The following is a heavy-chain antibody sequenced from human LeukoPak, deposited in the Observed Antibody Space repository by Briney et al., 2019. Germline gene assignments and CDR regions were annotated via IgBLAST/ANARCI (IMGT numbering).Heavy chain of an antibody. Sequence: GASVKVSCKASGYTFTGYYMHWVRQAPGQGLEWMGWINPNSGDANYAQKFQGRVTMTRDTSISTAYMEMSRLRSDDTAVYYCARDGRFGESFDYWGQGTLVTVSS. V-gene: IGHV1-2*02. CDR2: INPNSGDA. CDR1: GYTFTGYY. J-gene: IGHJ4*02. D-gene: IGHD3-10*01. CDR3: ARDGRFGESFDY.